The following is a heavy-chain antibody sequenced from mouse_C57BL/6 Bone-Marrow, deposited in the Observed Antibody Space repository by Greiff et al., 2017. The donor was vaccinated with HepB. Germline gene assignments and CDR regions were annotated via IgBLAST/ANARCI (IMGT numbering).Heavy chain of an antibody. CDR3: ARMGLRDY. CDR1: GFTFSDYG. D-gene: IGHD2-2*01. J-gene: IGHJ2*01. Sequence: EVQVVESGGGLVKPGGSLKLSCAASGFTFSDYGMHWVRQAPEKGLEWVAYISSGSSTIYYADTVKGRFTISRDNAKNTLFLQMTSLRSEDTAMYYCARMGLRDYWGQGTTLTVSS. V-gene: IGHV5-17*01. CDR2: ISSGSSTI.